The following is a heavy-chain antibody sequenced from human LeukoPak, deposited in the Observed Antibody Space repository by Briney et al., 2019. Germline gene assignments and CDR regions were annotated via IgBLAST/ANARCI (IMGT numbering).Heavy chain of an antibody. CDR3: ARGSAIESPLTNFDY. CDR2: INPNSGGT. D-gene: IGHD1/OR15-1a*01. J-gene: IGHJ4*02. CDR1: GYTFTGYY. Sequence: ASVKVSCKASGYTFTGYYMHWVRQAPGQGLEWMGWINPNSGGTNYAQKFQGRVTMTRDTSISTAYMELSRLRSDDTAVYYCARGSAIESPLTNFDYWGQGTLVTVSS. V-gene: IGHV1-2*02.